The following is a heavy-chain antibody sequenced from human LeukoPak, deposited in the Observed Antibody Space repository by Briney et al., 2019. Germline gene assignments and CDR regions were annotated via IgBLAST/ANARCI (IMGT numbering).Heavy chain of an antibody. CDR1: GGSISSHY. V-gene: IGHV4-59*08. Sequence: SETLSLTCTVSGGSISSHYWSWIRQPPGEGLEWIGYIYYSGSTNYNPSLESRVTISVDTSKNQFSPKLNSVTAADTAVYYCARHGTYPSFDYWGQGTLVTVSS. CDR2: IYYSGST. D-gene: IGHD1-26*01. CDR3: ARHGTYPSFDY. J-gene: IGHJ4*02.